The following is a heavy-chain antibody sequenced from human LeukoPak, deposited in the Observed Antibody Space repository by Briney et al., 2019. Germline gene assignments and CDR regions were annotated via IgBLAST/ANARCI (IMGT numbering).Heavy chain of an antibody. V-gene: IGHV4-59*11. J-gene: IGHJ5*02. CDR2: IYHSGSS. CDR3: ARAQGYCSGVTCYSRWFDP. CDR1: GGSISSHH. D-gene: IGHD2-15*01. Sequence: SGTLSLTCTVSGGSISSHHWNWIRQAPGTGLEWIGYIYHSGSSNYNPSLKSRVTMSVDTSKNQFSLKLSSVTAADTAVYYCARAQGYCSGVTCYSRWFDPWGQGTLVTVSS.